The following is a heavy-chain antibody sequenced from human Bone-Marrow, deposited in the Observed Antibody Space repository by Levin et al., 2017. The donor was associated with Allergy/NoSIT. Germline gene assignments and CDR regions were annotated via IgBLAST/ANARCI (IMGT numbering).Heavy chain of an antibody. CDR1: TVSSFV. Sequence: TVSSFVMICVCQASGMFLSCFSTLTPAGSAPYYVDSVKGRFTISRDNAKNSLYLQMNSLTVEDTAVYYCARGHWQTSYWGQGTLVTVSS. J-gene: IGHJ4*02. CDR3: ARGHWQTSY. V-gene: IGHV3-7*01. CDR2: LTPAGSAP.